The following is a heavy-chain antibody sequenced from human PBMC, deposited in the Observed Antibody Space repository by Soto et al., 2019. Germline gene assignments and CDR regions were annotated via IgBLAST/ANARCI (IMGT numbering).Heavy chain of an antibody. J-gene: IGHJ4*02. CDR1: GYSFTGYH. CDR3: ASNSIALFTGLGY. CDR2: INPSDGGT. D-gene: IGHD3-3*02. Sequence: QVQLVQSGTEVKKTGASVKVSCKAFGYSFTGYHMHWVRQAPGKGLEWMGRINPSDGGTKYAQKFQGRITMARDTSTSTADMQLSSLISEDTAIYYCASNSIALFTGLGYWGQGTLVTVSS. V-gene: IGHV1-46*01.